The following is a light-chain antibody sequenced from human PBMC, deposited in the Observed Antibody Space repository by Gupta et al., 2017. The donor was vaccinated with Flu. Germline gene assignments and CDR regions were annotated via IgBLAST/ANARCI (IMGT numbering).Light chain of an antibody. J-gene: IGKJ4*01. CDR1: QSVSSN. CDR2: GAS. Sequence: GTLSVSPGERATLSCRASQSVSSNLAWYQQKRGQAPRLLIYGASTRATGIPARSSGSGFGTEFTLTISSLQSEDFAVYYCQQYDNWPPLTFGGGTKVVIK. V-gene: IGKV3-15*01. CDR3: QQYDNWPPLT.